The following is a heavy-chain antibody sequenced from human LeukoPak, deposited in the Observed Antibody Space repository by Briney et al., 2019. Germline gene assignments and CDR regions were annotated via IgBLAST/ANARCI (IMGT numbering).Heavy chain of an antibody. J-gene: IGHJ4*02. D-gene: IGHD3-3*01. CDR2: FDPENAEL. CDR3: ATRGSDFWSGFDH. Sequence: GASVKVSCKLSGSSLHDLPIQWVRQAGTKGLEWMAGFDPENAELVYAQKFQGRVTMTEDTSTDTAYLELTSLTSDDTALYYCATRGSDFWSGFDHWGQGTQVTVSS. V-gene: IGHV1-24*01. CDR1: GSSLHDLP.